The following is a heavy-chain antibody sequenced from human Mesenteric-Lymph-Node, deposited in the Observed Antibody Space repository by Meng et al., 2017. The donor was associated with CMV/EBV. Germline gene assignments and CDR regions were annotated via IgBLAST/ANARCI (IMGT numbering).Heavy chain of an antibody. D-gene: IGHD6-13*01. CDR1: GFTFSTYG. Sequence: GGSLRLSCAASGFTFSTYGMHWVRQAPGKGLEWVAFIRYDGSNKYYADSVKGRFTISRDNAKNSLYLQMNSLRAEDTAVYYCARAPYSSPDYWGQGTLVTVSS. V-gene: IGHV3-30*02. CDR3: ARAPYSSPDY. CDR2: IRYDGSNK. J-gene: IGHJ4*02.